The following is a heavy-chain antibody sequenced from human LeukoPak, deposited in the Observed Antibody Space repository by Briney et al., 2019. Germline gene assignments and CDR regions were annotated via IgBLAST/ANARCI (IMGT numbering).Heavy chain of an antibody. Sequence: ASVKVSCKAFGYTFTSNYMHWVRQAPGQGPEWMGVISPSGRSTSYAQKFQGRVTMTRDTSTSTVYMELSSLRSEDTAVYYCAREIGPIQLHLWGSAFDYWGQGTLVTVSS. CDR2: ISPSGRST. D-gene: IGHD5-24*01. CDR3: AREIGPIQLHLWGSAFDY. J-gene: IGHJ4*02. V-gene: IGHV1-46*01. CDR1: GYTFTSNY.